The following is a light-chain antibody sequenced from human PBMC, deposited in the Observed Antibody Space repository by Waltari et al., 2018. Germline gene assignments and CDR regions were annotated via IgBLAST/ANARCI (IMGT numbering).Light chain of an antibody. V-gene: IGKV3-20*01. CDR1: QSVRRS. CDR2: GAS. J-gene: IGKJ1*01. Sequence: EIVLTLSPGTLSLSPGERATLSCRASQSVRRSLAWYQQKPGQAPRLLIYGASRRATGVPDSCSGSGSGTDFSLTISRLEPEDFAVYYCQHYVRLPVSFGQGTKVEIK. CDR3: QHYVRLPVS.